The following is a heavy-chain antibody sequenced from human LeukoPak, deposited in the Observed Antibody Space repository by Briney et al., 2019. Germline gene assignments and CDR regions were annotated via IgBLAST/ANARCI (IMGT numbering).Heavy chain of an antibody. CDR2: IYYSGST. CDR1: GGSISSYY. D-gene: IGHD3-22*01. V-gene: IGHV4-59*01. J-gene: IGHJ4*02. Sequence: KPSETLSLTCTVSGGSISSYYWSWIRQPPGKGLEWTGYIYYSGSTNYNPSLKSRVTISVDTSKNQFSLKLSSVTAADTAVYYCARNYYDSSGYPSLDYWGQGTLVTVSS. CDR3: ARNYYDSSGYPSLDY.